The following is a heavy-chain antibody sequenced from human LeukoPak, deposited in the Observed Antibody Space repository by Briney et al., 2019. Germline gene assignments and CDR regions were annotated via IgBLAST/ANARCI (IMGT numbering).Heavy chain of an antibody. CDR3: ARRDGYWYFDL. J-gene: IGHJ2*01. CDR1: GGSISSYY. CDR2: IYYSGST. Sequence: PSETLSLTCAVYGGSISSYYWSWIRQPPGKGLEWIGYIYYSGSTNYNPSLRSRVTISADTSKNQFSLKLTSVTAADTAVYYCARRDGYWYFDLWGRGTLVTVSS. V-gene: IGHV4-59*01. D-gene: IGHD5-24*01.